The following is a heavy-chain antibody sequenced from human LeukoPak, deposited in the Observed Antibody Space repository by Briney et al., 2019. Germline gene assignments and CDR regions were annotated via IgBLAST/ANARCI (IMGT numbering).Heavy chain of an antibody. Sequence: SETLSLTCTVSGGSISSYYWSWIRQPPGKGLEWIGYIYYSGSTNYNPSLKSRVTISVDTSKNQFSLKLSSVTAADTAVYYCARQGSPYYDILTGYSPYFDYWGQGTLVTVSS. CDR3: ARQGSPYYDILTGYSPYFDY. J-gene: IGHJ4*02. CDR1: GGSISSYY. D-gene: IGHD3-9*01. V-gene: IGHV4-59*08. CDR2: IYYSGST.